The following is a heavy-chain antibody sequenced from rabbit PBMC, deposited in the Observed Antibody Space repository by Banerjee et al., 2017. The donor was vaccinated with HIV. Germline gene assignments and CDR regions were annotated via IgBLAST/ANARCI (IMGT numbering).Heavy chain of an antibody. Sequence: QEQLEESGGDLVKPGGTLTLTCTASGFSFSSTYYMGWVRQAPGKGLELIACIDTSSGSTYYASWAKGRFTISKTSSTTVTLQMTSLTAADTATYFCARQDVTAAYKLWGPGPSSPS. D-gene: IGHD4-1*01. CDR1: GFSFSSTYY. V-gene: IGHV1S45*01. J-gene: IGHJ4*01. CDR3: ARQDVTAAYKL. CDR2: IDTSSGST.